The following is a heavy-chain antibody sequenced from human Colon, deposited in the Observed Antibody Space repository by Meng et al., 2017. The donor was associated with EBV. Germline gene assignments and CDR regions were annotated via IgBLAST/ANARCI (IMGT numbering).Heavy chain of an antibody. J-gene: IGHJ5*02. D-gene: IGHD2-21*02. CDR1: GDSISSGDYS. V-gene: IGHV4-30-2*01. CDR3: ARGPYCGGDCYWFDP. CDR2: IYHGGTT. Sequence: LQESDSVLGHPSQSLPPTCAASGDSISSGDYSWSWIRQPLGQGLEWIGYIYHGGTTYNTSLKSRVTISVDNSKNQFSLRLTSVTAADTAVYYCARGPYCGGDCYWFDPWGQGTLVTVSS.